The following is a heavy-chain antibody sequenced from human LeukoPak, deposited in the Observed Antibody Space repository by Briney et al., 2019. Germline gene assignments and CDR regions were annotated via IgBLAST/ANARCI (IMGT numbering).Heavy chain of an antibody. CDR2: IYYSGST. Sequence: SETLSLTCTVSGGSISSYYWSWIRQPPGKGLELIGYIYYSGSTNYNPSLKSRVTISVDTSKNQFSLKLSSVTAADTAVYYCARDRPYDILTGYDAFDIWGQGTMVTVSS. D-gene: IGHD3-9*01. CDR1: GGSISSYY. CDR3: ARDRPYDILTGYDAFDI. J-gene: IGHJ3*02. V-gene: IGHV4-59*01.